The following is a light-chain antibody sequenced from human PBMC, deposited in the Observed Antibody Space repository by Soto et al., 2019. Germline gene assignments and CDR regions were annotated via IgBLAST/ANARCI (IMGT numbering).Light chain of an antibody. CDR2: EVV. CDR1: KNDIGVYDF. CDR3: QAWVSGTVV. Sequence: QSVLTQPPSASGSPGQSVTISCTGTKNDIGVYDFVSWYQHHPGKAPRLIIYEVVQRPSGVPDRFSGSKSGNTASLTVSGLQAADEADYYCQAWVSGTVVFGGGTKLTVL. J-gene: IGLJ2*01. V-gene: IGLV2-8*01.